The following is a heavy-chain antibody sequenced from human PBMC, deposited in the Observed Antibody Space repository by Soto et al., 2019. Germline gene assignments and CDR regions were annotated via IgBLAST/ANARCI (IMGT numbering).Heavy chain of an antibody. J-gene: IGHJ4*02. D-gene: IGHD1-26*01. V-gene: IGHV3-30*18. CDR3: AKDQWEFHRGLDS. Sequence: GSLRLSCAASGFTFSSRGMHWVRQAPGQGLEWVAGTSYDGTKTYYMDSVEGRFTISRDNSKNTVYLQMNSLTADDTAVYYCAKDQWEFHRGLDSWGQGTLVTVSS. CDR2: TSYDGTKT. CDR1: GFTFSSRG.